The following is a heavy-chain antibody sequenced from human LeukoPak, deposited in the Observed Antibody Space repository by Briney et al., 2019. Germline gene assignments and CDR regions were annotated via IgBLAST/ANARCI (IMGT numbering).Heavy chain of an antibody. CDR3: ARHMTTANNWFDP. Sequence: ASVTVSCMASGYTFTDYYMHWVRQAPGQGLAWMGWINPSSGGTNYAQKFQGRVTMTRDTSISTAYMELSRLISDDTAVYYCARHMTTANNWFDPWGQGTLVTVPS. V-gene: IGHV1-2*02. D-gene: IGHD4-17*01. J-gene: IGHJ5*02. CDR2: INPSSGGT. CDR1: GYTFTDYY.